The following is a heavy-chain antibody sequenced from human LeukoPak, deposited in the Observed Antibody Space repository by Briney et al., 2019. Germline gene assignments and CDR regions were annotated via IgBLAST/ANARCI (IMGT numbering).Heavy chain of an antibody. Sequence: ASVKVSCKASGYTFTGYYMHWVRQAPGQGLEWMGWINPNSGGTNYAQKFQGRVTMTRDMSTSTAYMELSSLRSEDTAVYYCAREPHIYPRYSSAYWGQGTLVTVSS. CDR2: INPNSGGT. J-gene: IGHJ4*02. CDR1: GYTFTGYY. V-gene: IGHV1-2*02. D-gene: IGHD6-19*01. CDR3: AREPHIYPRYSSAY.